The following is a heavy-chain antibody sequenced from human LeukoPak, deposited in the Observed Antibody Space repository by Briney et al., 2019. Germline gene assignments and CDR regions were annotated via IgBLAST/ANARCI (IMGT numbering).Heavy chain of an antibody. J-gene: IGHJ6*02. CDR2: IYSGGST. CDR3: ARHQHAGREHYYGIDV. D-gene: IGHD1-26*01. CDR1: GFTVSSNY. V-gene: IGHV3-53*01. Sequence: GSLRLSCAASGFTVSSNYMSWVRQAPGKGLEWVSVIYSGGSTYYADSVKGRFTISRDNSKNTLYLQMNSLRAGDTAVYYCARHQHAGREHYYGIDVWGQGTTVSVSS.